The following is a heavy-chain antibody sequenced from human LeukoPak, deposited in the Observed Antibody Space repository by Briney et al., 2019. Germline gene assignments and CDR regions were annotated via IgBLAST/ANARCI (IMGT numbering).Heavy chain of an antibody. V-gene: IGHV3-23*01. J-gene: IGHJ4*02. D-gene: IGHD3-22*01. Sequence: HPGGSLRLSCAASEVSVTTYAMSWVRQAPGKGLEWVSRILGDGTFTYYSDSVKGRFTISRDSSTNTLHLQMNSLRAEDTAVYFCAKDMYNYDSPYFDSWGQGTLVTVSS. CDR2: ILGDGTFT. CDR1: EVSVTTYA. CDR3: AKDMYNYDSPYFDS.